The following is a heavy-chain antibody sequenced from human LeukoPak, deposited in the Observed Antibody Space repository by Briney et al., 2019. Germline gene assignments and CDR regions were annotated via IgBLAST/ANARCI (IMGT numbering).Heavy chain of an antibody. V-gene: IGHV1-2*02. J-gene: IGHJ4*02. CDR1: GYTFTGYY. D-gene: IGHD4-23*01. CDR3: ARDVGGNSAVDY. Sequence: ASVKVSCKASGYTFTGYYMHWVRQAPGPGLEWMGWINPNSGGTNYAQKFQGRVTMTRDTSISTAYMELSRLRSDDTAVYYCARDVGGNSAVDYWGQGTLVTVSS. CDR2: INPNSGGT.